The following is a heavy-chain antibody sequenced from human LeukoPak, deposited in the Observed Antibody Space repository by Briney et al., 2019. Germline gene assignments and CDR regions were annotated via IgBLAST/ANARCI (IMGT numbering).Heavy chain of an antibody. CDR1: GYTFTSYG. V-gene: IGHV1-18*01. D-gene: IGHD6-13*01. Sequence: ASVKVSCKASGYTFTSYGISWVRQAPGQGPEWMGWISAYNGNTNYAQKLQGRVTMTTDTSTSTAYMELRSLRSDDTAVYYCARDLWGGSSWYSGSSYWGQGTLVTVSS. J-gene: IGHJ4*02. CDR2: ISAYNGNT. CDR3: ARDLWGGSSWYSGSSY.